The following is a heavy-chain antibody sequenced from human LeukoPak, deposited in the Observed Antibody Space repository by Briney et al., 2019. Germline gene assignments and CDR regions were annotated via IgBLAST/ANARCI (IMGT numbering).Heavy chain of an antibody. CDR3: ARVGAARHVAFDI. CDR1: GFTFSSYS. J-gene: IGHJ3*02. V-gene: IGHV3-21*01. D-gene: IGHD6-6*01. CDR2: ISSSSSYI. Sequence: GGSLRLSCAASGFTFSSYSMNWVRQAPGKGLEWVSSISSSSSYIYYADSVKGRFTISRDNAKNSLYLQMNSLRAEDTAVYYCARVGAARHVAFDIWGQGTMVTVSS.